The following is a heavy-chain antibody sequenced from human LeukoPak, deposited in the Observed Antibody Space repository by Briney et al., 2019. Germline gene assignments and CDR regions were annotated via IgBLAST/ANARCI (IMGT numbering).Heavy chain of an antibody. V-gene: IGHV4-59*01. CDR1: GASISNLY. CDR3: ARGAAGLDWYFDL. CDR2: IYYSGST. Sequence: PSETLSLTCTVSGASISNLYWSWIRQPPGKGLEWIGSIYYSGSTNDNPSLKSRVTISVDTSKNRFSLKLSSLTAADTAVYYCARGAAGLDWYFDLWGRGTLVTVSS. J-gene: IGHJ2*01. D-gene: IGHD6-13*01.